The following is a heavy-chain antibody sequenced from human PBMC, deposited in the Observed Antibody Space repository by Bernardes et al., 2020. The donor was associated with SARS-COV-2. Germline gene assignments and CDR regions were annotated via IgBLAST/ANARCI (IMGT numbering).Heavy chain of an antibody. CDR3: AGDAVAYGMDV. CDR1: GFTVSSNY. Sequence: GGSLRLSCAASGFTVSSNYMSWVRQAPGKGLEWVSAIYSGGSTYYADSVKGRFTISRNNSKNTLYLQMNSLRAEGTAVYYCAGDAVAYGMDVWGQGTTVTVAS. J-gene: IGHJ6*02. D-gene: IGHD2-15*01. V-gene: IGHV3-66*01. CDR2: IYSGGST.